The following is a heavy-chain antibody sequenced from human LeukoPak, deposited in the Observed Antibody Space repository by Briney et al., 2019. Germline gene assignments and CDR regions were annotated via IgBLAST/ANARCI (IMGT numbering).Heavy chain of an antibody. Sequence: PSEALSLTCSVSGSSITTDFYWAWIRQPPRKGLEWIADTWHTGSAYFNPSLKSRVTMSVDTSKNQLSLRLTSVTAADTAVYFCSRRKYAYDRNGFYTENFFDTWGLGTLVTVSS. J-gene: IGHJ4*02. CDR1: GSSITTDFY. D-gene: IGHD3-22*01. V-gene: IGHV4-38-2*01. CDR2: TWHTGSA. CDR3: SRRKYAYDRNGFYTENFFDT.